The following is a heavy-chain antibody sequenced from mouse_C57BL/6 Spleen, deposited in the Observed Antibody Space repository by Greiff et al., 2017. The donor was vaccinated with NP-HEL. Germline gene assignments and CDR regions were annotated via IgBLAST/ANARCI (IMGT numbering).Heavy chain of an antibody. CDR2: ISSGGSYT. CDR1: GFTFSSYG. J-gene: IGHJ2*01. D-gene: IGHD1-1*01. Sequence: EVKLMESGGDSVKPGGSLKLSCAASGFTFSSYGMSWVRQTPDKRLEWVATISSGGSYTYYPDSVKGRFTISRDNAKNTLYLQMSSLKSEDTAMYYCARHGTTVDYWGQGTTLTVSS. V-gene: IGHV5-6*01. CDR3: ARHGTTVDY.